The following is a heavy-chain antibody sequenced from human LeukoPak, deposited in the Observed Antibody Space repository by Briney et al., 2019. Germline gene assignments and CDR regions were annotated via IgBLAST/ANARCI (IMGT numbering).Heavy chain of an antibody. Sequence: SETLSLTCTVSSGSVSSGSYYWSWVRQPPGKGLEWIGYIYNSGSTNYDPSLKSRVTISVDTSKNQFSLKLSSVTAADTAVYYCARNQGYVWGSYRLSYFDYWGQGTLVTVSS. CDR2: IYNSGST. CDR3: ARNQGYVWGSYRLSYFDY. J-gene: IGHJ4*02. D-gene: IGHD3-16*02. CDR1: SGSVSSGSYY. V-gene: IGHV4-61*01.